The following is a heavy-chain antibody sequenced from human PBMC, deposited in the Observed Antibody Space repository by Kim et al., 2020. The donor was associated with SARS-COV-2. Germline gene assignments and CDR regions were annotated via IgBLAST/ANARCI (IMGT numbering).Heavy chain of an antibody. J-gene: IGHJ4*02. Sequence: GGSLRLSCAASEFTFSNYAMSWVRQAPGKGLEWVSAISATAGSTYYADLVRGRFTISRDNSRNTLSLEMNSLRAEDTAIYYCARPQTGTTYTFEYWGQGNLVTASS. D-gene: IGHD1-1*01. CDR3: ARPQTGTTYTFEY. CDR2: ISATAGST. CDR1: EFTFSNYA. V-gene: IGHV3-23*01.